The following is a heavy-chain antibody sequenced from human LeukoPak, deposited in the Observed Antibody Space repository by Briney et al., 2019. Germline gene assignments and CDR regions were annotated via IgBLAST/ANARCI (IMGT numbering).Heavy chain of an antibody. CDR1: GFTFSSYS. CDR2: IGRSSDTI. CDR3: ARASYVSGSYYDY. V-gene: IGHV3-48*04. D-gene: IGHD3-10*01. Sequence: GGSLRLSCAASGFTFSSYSMNWVRQAPGKGLEWVSCIGRSSDTIYYADSVRGRFTITRDDAKNSLYLQMNSLRAEDTAVYYCARASYVSGSYYDYWGQGTLITVSS. J-gene: IGHJ4*02.